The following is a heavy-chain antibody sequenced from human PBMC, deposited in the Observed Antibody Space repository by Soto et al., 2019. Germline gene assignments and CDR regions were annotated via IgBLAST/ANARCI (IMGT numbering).Heavy chain of an antibody. Sequence: GASVKVSCKASGYTFTSYYMHWVRQAPGQGLEWMGIINPSGGSTSYAQKFQGRVTMTRDTSTSTVYMELSSLRSEDTAVYYCARDLAGRIAVAGPDDYWGQGTLVTVSS. J-gene: IGHJ4*02. V-gene: IGHV1-46*03. CDR1: GYTFTSYY. CDR2: INPSGGST. D-gene: IGHD6-19*01. CDR3: ARDLAGRIAVAGPDDY.